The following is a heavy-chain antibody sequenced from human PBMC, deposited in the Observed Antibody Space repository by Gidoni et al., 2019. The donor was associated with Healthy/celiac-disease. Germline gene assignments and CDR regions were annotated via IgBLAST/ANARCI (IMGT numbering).Heavy chain of an antibody. Sequence: QVQLVESGGGVVQPGRSLRLSCAASGFTFSSYGMHWVRQAPGKGLGWVAVISYDGSNKYYADSVKGRFTISRDNSKNTLYLQMNSLRAEDTAVYYCAKDQYRYCSGGSCYDAFDIWGQGTMVTVSS. V-gene: IGHV3-30*18. CDR3: AKDQYRYCSGGSCYDAFDI. CDR2: ISYDGSNK. D-gene: IGHD2-15*01. CDR1: GFTFSSYG. J-gene: IGHJ3*02.